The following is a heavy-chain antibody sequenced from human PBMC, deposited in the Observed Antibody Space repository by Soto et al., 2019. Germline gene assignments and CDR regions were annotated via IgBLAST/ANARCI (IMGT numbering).Heavy chain of an antibody. CDR1: GGTFSSYA. V-gene: IGHV1-69*13. Sequence: SVKVSCKASGGTFSSYAISWVRQAPGQGLEWMGGIIPIFGTANYAQKFQGRVTITADESTSTAYMELSSLRSEDTAVYYCARVNVGWDSSGYYFDYWGQGTLVTVSS. D-gene: IGHD3-22*01. J-gene: IGHJ4*02. CDR3: ARVNVGWDSSGYYFDY. CDR2: IIPIFGTA.